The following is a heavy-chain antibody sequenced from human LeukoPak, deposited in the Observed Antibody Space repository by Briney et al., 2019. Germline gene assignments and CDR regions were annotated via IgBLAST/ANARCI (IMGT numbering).Heavy chain of an antibody. Sequence: ASVKVSCKASGYTFTSYYMHWVRQAPGQGLEWMGIINPSGGSTSYAQKFQGRVTMTRDTSTSTVYMELSSLRSEDTAVYYCARGGEWSYGDYPYFDYWGQGTLVTVSS. V-gene: IGHV1-46*01. D-gene: IGHD4-17*01. CDR3: ARGGEWSYGDYPYFDY. J-gene: IGHJ4*02. CDR2: INPSGGST. CDR1: GYTFTSYY.